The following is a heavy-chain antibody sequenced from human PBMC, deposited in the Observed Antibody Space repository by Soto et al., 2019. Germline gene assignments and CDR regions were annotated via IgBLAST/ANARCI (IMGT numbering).Heavy chain of an antibody. CDR2: INAGNGNT. Sequence: QVQLVQSGAEVKKPGASVKVSCKASGYTFTSYAMHWVRQAPGQRLEWMGWINAGNGNTKYSQKFQGRVTITRDTSASTAYMELSSLRSEDTALYYCASNRQLPYVPSSYYYYYMDVWGKGTTVTVSS. CDR1: GYTFTSYA. V-gene: IGHV1-3*01. J-gene: IGHJ6*03. D-gene: IGHD2-2*02. CDR3: ASNRQLPYVPSSYYYYYMDV.